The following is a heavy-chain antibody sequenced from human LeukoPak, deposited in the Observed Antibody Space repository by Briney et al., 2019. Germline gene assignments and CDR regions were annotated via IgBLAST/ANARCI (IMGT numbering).Heavy chain of an antibody. CDR3: ATLSFGDAFDI. D-gene: IGHD3-16*01. V-gene: IGHV1-2*02. CDR1: GCTFTWYW. Sequence: ASVKVSCKASGCTFTWYWMHWVRQAPGQGVEWMGWIDPNSGGTNCARKLQGRVTMTRDTSISTAYMDLSRLRSDDTAVYYCATLSFGDAFDIWGQGTMVTVSS. CDR2: IDPNSGGT. J-gene: IGHJ3*02.